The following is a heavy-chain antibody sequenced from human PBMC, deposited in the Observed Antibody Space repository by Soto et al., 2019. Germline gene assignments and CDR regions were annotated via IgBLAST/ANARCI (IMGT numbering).Heavy chain of an antibody. CDR2: IYPGDSDT. V-gene: IGHV5-51*01. CDR1: GYSFTSYW. CDR3: GRYISSFVPATAIHPVGYFDY. D-gene: IGHD2-2*02. J-gene: IGHJ4*02. Sequence: PGESLKISCKGSGYSFTSYWIGWVRQMPGKGLEWMGIIYPGDSDTRYSPSFQGQVTISADKSISTAYLQWSSLKASDTAMYYCGRYISSFVPATAIHPVGYFDYWGQGTLVTVSS.